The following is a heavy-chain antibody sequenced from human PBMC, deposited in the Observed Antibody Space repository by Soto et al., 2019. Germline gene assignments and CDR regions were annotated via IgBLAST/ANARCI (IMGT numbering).Heavy chain of an antibody. J-gene: IGHJ6*02. V-gene: IGHV5-10-1*01. CDR1: GYSFTSYW. CDR2: IDPSDAYT. Sequence: GESLKISCNGSGYSFTSYWISWVRQMPGKGLEWIGRIDPSDAYTNYSPSFQVHVTISADKSISTAYLQWSSLKASDTAMYYCARLSIAARQTSMDVWGQGTTVTVSS. CDR3: ARLSIAARQTSMDV. D-gene: IGHD6-6*01.